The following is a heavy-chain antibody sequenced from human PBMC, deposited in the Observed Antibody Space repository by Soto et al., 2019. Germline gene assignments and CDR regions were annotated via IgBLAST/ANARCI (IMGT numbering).Heavy chain of an antibody. J-gene: IGHJ4*02. V-gene: IGHV1-69*13. CDR1: GGTFSSYA. CDR2: IIPIFGTA. Sequence: GASVKVSCKASGGTFSSYAISWVRQAPGQGLEWMGGIIPIFGTANYAQKFQGRVTITADESTSTAYMELSSLRSEDTAVYYCASGYIQARLYYFDYWGQGTLVTVSS. CDR3: ASGYIQARLYYFDY. D-gene: IGHD2-2*02.